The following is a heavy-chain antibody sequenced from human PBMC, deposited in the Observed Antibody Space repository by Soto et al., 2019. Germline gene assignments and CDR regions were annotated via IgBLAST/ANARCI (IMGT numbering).Heavy chain of an antibody. CDR2: IIPIFGTA. D-gene: IGHD3-9*01. V-gene: IGHV1-69*13. CDR3: ARDGPPGDIHENWFDP. J-gene: IGHJ5*02. Sequence: ASVKVSCKASGGTFSSYAISWVRQAPGQGLEWMGGIIPIFGTANYAQKFQGRVTITADESTSTAYMELSSLRSEDTAVYYCARDGPPGDIHENWFDPWGQGTLVTVSS. CDR1: GGTFSSYA.